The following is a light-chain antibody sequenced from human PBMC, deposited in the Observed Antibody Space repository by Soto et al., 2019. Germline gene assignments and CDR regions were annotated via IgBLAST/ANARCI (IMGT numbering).Light chain of an antibody. CDR1: QSVSHRY. V-gene: IGKV3-20*01. CDR2: GVS. CDR3: QLYGSSPWT. Sequence: IVLTQSPGTLSLSPGERATLSCRASQSVSHRYLAWYQQEPGQAPRPPIHGVSTRATGIPDRISGSGSGTDFTLTISRLRPEDFAVHYCQLYGSSPWTFGQRTKVEIK. J-gene: IGKJ1*01.